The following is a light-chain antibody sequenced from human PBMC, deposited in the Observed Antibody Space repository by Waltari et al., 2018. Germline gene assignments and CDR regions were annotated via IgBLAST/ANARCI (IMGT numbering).Light chain of an antibody. CDR3: QQYNNWPPWT. CDR1: QSVSSK. Sequence: EIVMTQSPATLSVSPGDTATLSCRASQSVSSKLAWYQLKPGQAPRLLIYGAFTRATGIPARFSGSVSGTEFILTISSMQSEDFVVYYCQQYNNWPPWTFGQGTKVEIK. CDR2: GAF. J-gene: IGKJ1*01. V-gene: IGKV3-15*01.